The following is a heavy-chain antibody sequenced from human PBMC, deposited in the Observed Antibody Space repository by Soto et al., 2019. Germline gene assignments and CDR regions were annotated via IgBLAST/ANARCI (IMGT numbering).Heavy chain of an antibody. J-gene: IGHJ4*02. V-gene: IGHV5-51*01. CDR3: ARQGDSNNWYVGH. CDR1: GYNFTSYW. CDR2: IYPGDSDT. Sequence: ESLKISCKGSGYNFTSYWIGWVRQMPGKGLEWMGIIYPGDSDTRYNPSFQGQVTISADKSINTAYMQWSSLKASDTAMYYCARQGDSNNWYVGHWGQGTLVTVSS. D-gene: IGHD6-13*01.